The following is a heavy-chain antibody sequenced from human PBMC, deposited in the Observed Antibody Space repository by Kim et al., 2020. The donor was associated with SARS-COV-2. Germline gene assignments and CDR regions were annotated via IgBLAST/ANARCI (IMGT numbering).Heavy chain of an antibody. CDR2: IDADNGNT. CDR3: ARNEDY. V-gene: IGHV1-3*01. CDR1: GYTFTSYA. Sequence: ASVKVSCKASGYTFTSYAFHWVRQAPGQRLEWMGWIDADNGNTKYSQKFQGRVTITRDTSASTAYMELSSRRSEDTAVYYCARNEDYWGQGTLVTVSS. J-gene: IGHJ4*02.